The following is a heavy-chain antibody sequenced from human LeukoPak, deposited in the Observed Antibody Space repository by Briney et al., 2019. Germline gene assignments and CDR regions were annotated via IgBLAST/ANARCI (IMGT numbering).Heavy chain of an antibody. CDR3: ARQGYSSSWTFDY. CDR2: IYYSGST. CDR1: GGSISSSSYY. D-gene: IGHD6-13*01. Sequence: SETLSLTCTVSGGSISSSSYYWGWIRQPPGKGLEWIGSIYYSGSTYYNPSLKSRFTISVDTSKNQFSLKLSSVTAADTAVYYCARQGYSSSWTFDYWGQGTLVTVSS. J-gene: IGHJ4*02. V-gene: IGHV4-39*01.